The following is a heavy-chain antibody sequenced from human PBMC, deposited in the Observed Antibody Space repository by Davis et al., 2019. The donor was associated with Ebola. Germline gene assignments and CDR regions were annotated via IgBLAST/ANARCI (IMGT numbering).Heavy chain of an antibody. CDR1: GYSFTSYW. CDR2: IYPGDSDT. Sequence: GESLKTSCKGSGYSFTSYWIGWVRQMPGKGLEWMGIIYPGDSDTRYSPSFQGQVTISADKSISTAYLQWSSLKASDTAMYYCARTAFWSGYPYYFDCWGQGTLVTVSS. V-gene: IGHV5-51*01. J-gene: IGHJ4*02. CDR3: ARTAFWSGYPYYFDC. D-gene: IGHD3-3*01.